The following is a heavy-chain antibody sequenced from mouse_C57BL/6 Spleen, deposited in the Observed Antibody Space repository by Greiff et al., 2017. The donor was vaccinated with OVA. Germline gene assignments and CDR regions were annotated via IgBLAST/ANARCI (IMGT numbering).Heavy chain of an antibody. CDR1: GYTFTDYN. CDR3: ARSAVGYYFDY. D-gene: IGHD6-1*01. CDR2: INPNNGGT. J-gene: IGHJ2*01. V-gene: IGHV1-18*01. Sequence: VHVKQSGPELVKPGASVKIPCKASGYTFTDYNMDWVKQSHGKSLEWIGDINPNNGGTIYNQKVKGKAALTVDKSSSTAYMELRSLTSEDTAVYYCARSAVGYYFDYWGQGTTLTVSS.